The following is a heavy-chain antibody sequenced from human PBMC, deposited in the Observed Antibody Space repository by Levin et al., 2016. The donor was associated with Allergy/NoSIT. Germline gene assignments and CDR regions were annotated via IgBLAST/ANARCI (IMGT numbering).Heavy chain of an antibody. CDR3: ARGRGYSSSWYLV. J-gene: IGHJ4*02. CDR1: GGSFSGYY. CDR2: INHSGST. D-gene: IGHD6-13*01. Sequence: GSLRLSCAVYGGSFSGYYWSWIRQPPGKGLEWIGEINHSGSTNYNPSLKSRVTISVDTSKNQFSLKLSSVTAADTAVYYCARGRGYSSSWYLVWGQGTLVTVSS. V-gene: IGHV4-34*01.